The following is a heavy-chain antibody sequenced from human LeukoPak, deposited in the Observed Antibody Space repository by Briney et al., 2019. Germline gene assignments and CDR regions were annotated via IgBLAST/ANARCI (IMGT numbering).Heavy chain of an antibody. CDR1: GYTFTSYD. D-gene: IGHD3-3*01. J-gene: IGHJ3*02. V-gene: IGHV1-8*01. Sequence: ASVKVSCKASGYTFTSYDINWVRQATGQGLEWMGWMNPNSGNTGYAQKFQGRVTMTRNTSISTAYMELSSLRSEDTAVYYCASGSPTEWLLYAFDIWGQGTMVTVSS. CDR3: ASGSPTEWLLYAFDI. CDR2: MNPNSGNT.